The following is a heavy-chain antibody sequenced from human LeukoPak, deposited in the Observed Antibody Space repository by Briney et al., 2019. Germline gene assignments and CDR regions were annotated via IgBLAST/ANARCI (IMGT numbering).Heavy chain of an antibody. CDR1: GFTVSSNY. Sequence: GGSLRLSCAASGFTVSSNYMSWVRQAPGKGLEWVAVVSYDGSSIYYADSVKGRFTISRDNSKNTLYLQMNSLRAEDTAVYFCAKDAPPYYYGSGYFDYWGQGTLVTVSS. D-gene: IGHD3-10*01. CDR3: AKDAPPYYYGSGYFDY. J-gene: IGHJ4*02. CDR2: VSYDGSSI. V-gene: IGHV3-30*18.